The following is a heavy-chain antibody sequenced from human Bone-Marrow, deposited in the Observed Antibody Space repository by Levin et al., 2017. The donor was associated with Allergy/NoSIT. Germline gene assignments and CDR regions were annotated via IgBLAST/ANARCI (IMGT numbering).Heavy chain of an antibody. V-gene: IGHV4-30-2*01. J-gene: IGHJ4*02. D-gene: IGHD3-10*01. CDR3: AGSAGSDFSFDY. Sequence: SETLSLTCAVSGGSISSGGYSWSRIRQPPGKGLVWIGYIYHSGSTYYNPSLKSPVTISVDRSKNQFSLKLRSVTAADTAVYYCAGSAGSDFSFDYWGQGTLVTVSS. CDR2: IYHSGST. CDR1: GGSISSGGYS.